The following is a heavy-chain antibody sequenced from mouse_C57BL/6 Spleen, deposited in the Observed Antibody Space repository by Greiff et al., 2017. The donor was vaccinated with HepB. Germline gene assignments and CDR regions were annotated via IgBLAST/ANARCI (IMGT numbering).Heavy chain of an antibody. Sequence: EVKLQESGPGMVKPSQSLSLTCTVTGYSITSGYDWHWIRHFPGNKLEWMGYISYSGSTNYNPSLKSRISITHDTSKNHFFLKLNSVTTEDTATYYCARENGYYEGGYFDVWGTGTTVTVSS. V-gene: IGHV3-1*01. D-gene: IGHD2-3*01. J-gene: IGHJ1*03. CDR2: ISYSGST. CDR1: GYSITSGYD. CDR3: ARENGYYEGGYFDV.